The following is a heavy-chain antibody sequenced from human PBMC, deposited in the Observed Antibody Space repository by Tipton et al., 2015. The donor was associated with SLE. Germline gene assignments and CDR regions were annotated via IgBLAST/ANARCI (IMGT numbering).Heavy chain of an antibody. D-gene: IGHD1-26*01. Sequence: SLRLSCAASAFRFRSYWMNWVRQGPGKGMEWVTSIKENGSEKYYVDSVKVRFTISRDNGKNSLYLEMNSLRAQDTAVYCCASGTWSASGYWSQEALVTVSS. CDR2: IKENGSEK. CDR1: AFRFRSYW. V-gene: IGHV3-7*01. J-gene: IGHJ4*02. CDR3: ASGTWSASGY.